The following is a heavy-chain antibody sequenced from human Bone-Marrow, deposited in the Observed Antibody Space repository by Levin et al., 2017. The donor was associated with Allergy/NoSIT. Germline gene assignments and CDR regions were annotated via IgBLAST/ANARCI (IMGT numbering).Heavy chain of an antibody. Sequence: NASETLSLTCTVSGGSVNSDTYYWSWIRQPPGKGLDWIGYISSSGNTYYKPSLMSRVTISIHTSKNQFSLKLTSVTPADTAVYYCARDDYSDFTGWVWGQGSLVTVSS. D-gene: IGHD4-17*01. CDR1: GGSVNSDTYY. V-gene: IGHV4-61*01. J-gene: IGHJ4*02. CDR2: ISSSGNT. CDR3: ARDDYSDFTGWV.